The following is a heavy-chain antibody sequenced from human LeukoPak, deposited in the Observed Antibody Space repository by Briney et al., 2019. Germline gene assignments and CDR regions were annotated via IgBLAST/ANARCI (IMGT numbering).Heavy chain of an antibody. D-gene: IGHD6-13*01. V-gene: IGHV3-15*01. J-gene: IGHJ4*02. CDR3: TGVSRSSWYDY. Sequence: PGGSLRLSCAASGFTFSNAWMSWVRQAPGKGLEWVGRIKSKTDGGTPDYAAPVKGRFTISRDDSKNTLYLQMNSLKTEDTAVYYCTGVSRSSWYDYWGQGTLVTVSS. CDR2: IKSKTDGGTP. CDR1: GFTFSNAW.